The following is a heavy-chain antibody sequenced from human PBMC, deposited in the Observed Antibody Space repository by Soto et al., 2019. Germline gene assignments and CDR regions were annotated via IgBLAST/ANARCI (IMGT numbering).Heavy chain of an antibody. CDR1: GFIFSDYY. Sequence: PGGSLRLSCAVSGFIFSDYYMNWIRQAPGKGLEWLSYISSTATYTNYADSVRGRFTISRDSAKNSLYLDMNGLRAEDTAVYYCARARLVVEGRFDYWGQGTLVTVSS. CDR3: ARARLVVEGRFDY. J-gene: IGHJ4*02. V-gene: IGHV3-11*06. D-gene: IGHD3-22*01. CDR2: ISSTATYT.